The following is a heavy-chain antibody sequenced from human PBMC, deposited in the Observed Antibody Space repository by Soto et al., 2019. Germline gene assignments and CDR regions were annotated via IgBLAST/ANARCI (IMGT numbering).Heavy chain of an antibody. CDR2: IYNSGAT. J-gene: IGHJ5*02. Sequence: PSETLSLTCTVSGGSISRYYWSWIRQPPGKGLEWIGEIYNSGATNSNPSLKSRVTMSVDKSKNQFSLRLSSVTAADTAVYYCASPKIAFYNWFDPWGQGTLVTVSS. D-gene: IGHD3-3*02. CDR1: GGSISRYY. CDR3: ASPKIAFYNWFDP. V-gene: IGHV4-59*04.